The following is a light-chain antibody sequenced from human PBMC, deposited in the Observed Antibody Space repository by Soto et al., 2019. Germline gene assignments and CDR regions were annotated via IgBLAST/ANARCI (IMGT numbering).Light chain of an antibody. CDR2: GAS. V-gene: IGKV3-15*01. Sequence: IVMTQAPSTLSVSPGERATLSCRASQSVSSNLAWYQQKPGQAPRLLIYGASTRATGIPARFSGSRSGPDFTLTISSLQPEDFATYYCQQSYSSPPPFDQGTKVAIK. CDR1: QSVSSN. CDR3: QQSYSSPPP. J-gene: IGKJ1*01.